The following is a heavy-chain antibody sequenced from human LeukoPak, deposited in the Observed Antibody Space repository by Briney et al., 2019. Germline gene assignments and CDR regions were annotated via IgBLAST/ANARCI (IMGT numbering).Heavy chain of an antibody. CDR3: ARRYCTPTTCFHFDF. V-gene: IGHV1-46*01. CDR1: GYTFTSYY. J-gene: IGHJ4*02. CDR2: INPSGGST. D-gene: IGHD2-8*01. Sequence: ASVPVSCMASGYTFTSYYMHWVRQAPGQGREWMGIINPSGGSTSYAQKFQGRVTMTRDTSTSTVYMELSSLRSDDTAVYFCARRYCTPTTCFHFDFWGQGTLVTVSS.